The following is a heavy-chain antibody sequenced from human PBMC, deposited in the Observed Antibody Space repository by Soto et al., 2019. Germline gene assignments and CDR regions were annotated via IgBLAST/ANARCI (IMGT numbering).Heavy chain of an antibody. V-gene: IGHV1-69*13. D-gene: IGHD6-19*01. CDR2: IIPIFGTA. Sequence: SVKGSCKASGGTFSSYAISWVRQAPGQGLEWMGGIIPIFGTANYAQKFQGRVTITADESTSTAYMELSSLRSEDTAVYCCARYSSGWYGAFDIWGQGTMVTVS. CDR3: ARYSSGWYGAFDI. CDR1: GGTFSSYA. J-gene: IGHJ3*02.